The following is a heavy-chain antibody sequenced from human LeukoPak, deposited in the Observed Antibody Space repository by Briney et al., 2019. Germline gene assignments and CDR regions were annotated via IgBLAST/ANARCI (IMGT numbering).Heavy chain of an antibody. CDR2: IYAGDSDD. Sequence: GEPLLTCSQCSGSSISTYLIALLRPLPGEGMGLTGIIYAGDSDDRYSPYFQGQVTLSADKSTTTTYMQWSRLKAPDTAIYCCARHRFVTVGTTAPLDAWGQGSLVTV. D-gene: IGHD1-26*01. J-gene: IGHJ5*02. CDR1: GSSISTYL. CDR3: ARHRFVTVGTTAPLDA. V-gene: IGHV5-51*01.